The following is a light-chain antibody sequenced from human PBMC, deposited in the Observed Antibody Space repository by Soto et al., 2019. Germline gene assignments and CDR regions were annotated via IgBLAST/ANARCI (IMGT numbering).Light chain of an antibody. J-gene: IGKJ4*01. CDR3: QQRSDCPPT. Sequence: EIVLTQSPATLSLSPGERATLSCRASQSVSRYLAWYQQKPGQAPRLLIYDASNRATGIPARFSGSGSGTDFTLTIARLEPEDFEFNYCQQRSDCPPTFGGGTKVQIK. CDR1: QSVSRY. V-gene: IGKV3-11*01. CDR2: DAS.